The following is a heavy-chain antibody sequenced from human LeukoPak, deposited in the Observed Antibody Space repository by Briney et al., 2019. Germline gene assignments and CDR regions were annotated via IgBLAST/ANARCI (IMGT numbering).Heavy chain of an antibody. J-gene: IGHJ2*01. CDR1: GFTFDDYA. CDR3: AKVAGYQLYWYFDP. CDR2: ISWNSGSI. Sequence: GGSLRLSCAASGFTFDDYAMHWVRQAPGKGLEWVSGISWNSGSIGYADSVKGRFTISRDNAKNSLYLQMNSLRAEDTALYYCAKVAGYQLYWYFDPWGRGTLVTVSS. V-gene: IGHV3-9*01. D-gene: IGHD2-2*01.